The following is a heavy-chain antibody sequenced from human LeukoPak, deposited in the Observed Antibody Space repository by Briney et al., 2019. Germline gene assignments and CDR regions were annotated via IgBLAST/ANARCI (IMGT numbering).Heavy chain of an antibody. CDR2: IYYSGST. CDR1: GGSISSSSYY. J-gene: IGHJ4*02. V-gene: IGHV4-39*01. CDR3: AAYTKGRQYYFDY. Sequence: PSETLSLTCTVSGGSISSSSYYWGWIRQPPGKGLEWIGSIYYSGSTYYNPSLKSRVTISVDTSKNQFSLKLSSVTAADTAVYYCAAYTKGRQYYFDYWGQGTLVTVSS. D-gene: IGHD4-11*01.